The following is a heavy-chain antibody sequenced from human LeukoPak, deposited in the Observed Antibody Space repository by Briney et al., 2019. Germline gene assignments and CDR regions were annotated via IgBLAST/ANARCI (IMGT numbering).Heavy chain of an antibody. V-gene: IGHV4-61*02. CDR2: IYTSGST. CDR1: GGSISSGSYY. CDR3: ARDQPASNWNYYYYYGMDV. J-gene: IGHJ6*02. D-gene: IGHD1-20*01. Sequence: SETLSLTCTVSGGSISSGSYYWSWIRQPAGTGLEWIGRIYTSGSTNYNPSLESRVTISVDTSKNQFSLKLSSVTAADTAVYYCARDQPASNWNYYYYYGMDVWGQGTTVTVSS.